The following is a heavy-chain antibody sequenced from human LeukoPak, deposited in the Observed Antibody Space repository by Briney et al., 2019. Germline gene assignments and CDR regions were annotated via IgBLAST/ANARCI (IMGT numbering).Heavy chain of an antibody. CDR1: GFTFSSYG. J-gene: IGHJ4*02. D-gene: IGHD2-15*01. V-gene: IGHV3-23*01. Sequence: GGSLRLSCAASGFTFSSYGMSWVRQAPGKGLEWVSGISDSGSSTYYADSVKGRFTISRDNSKNTMYLQMNSLRAEDTAVYYCAKVVAWVDYWGQGTVVTVSS. CDR2: ISDSGSST. CDR3: AKVVAWVDY.